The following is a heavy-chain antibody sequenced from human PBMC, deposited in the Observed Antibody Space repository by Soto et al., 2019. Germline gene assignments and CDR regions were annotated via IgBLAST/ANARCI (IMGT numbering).Heavy chain of an antibody. CDR3: ATVPVCSGGSCYSFHYYYMDV. D-gene: IGHD2-15*01. J-gene: IGHJ6*03. Sequence: GASVKVSCKVSGYTLTELSMHWVRQAPGKGLEWMGGFDPEGGETIYAQKFQGRVTMTEDTSTDTAHMELSSLRSEDTAVYYCATVPVCSGGSCYSFHYYYMDVWGKGTTVTVSS. CDR1: GYTLTELS. V-gene: IGHV1-24*01. CDR2: FDPEGGET.